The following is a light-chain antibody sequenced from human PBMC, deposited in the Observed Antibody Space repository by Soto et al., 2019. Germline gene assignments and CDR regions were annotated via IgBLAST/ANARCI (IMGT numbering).Light chain of an antibody. CDR1: QGISSY. J-gene: IGKJ1*01. Sequence: DIQVTQSPSFLSASVGDRVTITCRASQGISSYLAWYQQKPGKAPKLLIYAASTLQSGVPSRFSGSGSGTEFTLTISSLQPEDCATYYCQQLNSYPRTFGQGTKVEIK. CDR3: QQLNSYPRT. CDR2: AAS. V-gene: IGKV1-9*01.